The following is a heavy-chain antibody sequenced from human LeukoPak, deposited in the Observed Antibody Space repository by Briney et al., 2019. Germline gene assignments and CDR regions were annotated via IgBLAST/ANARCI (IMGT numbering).Heavy chain of an antibody. CDR1: GFTFSSYW. D-gene: IGHD6-6*01. Sequence: AGGSLRLSCAASGFTFSSYWMSWVRQAPGKGLEWVANIKQDGSEKYYVDSVKGRFTVSRDNAKNSLYLQMNSLRAEDTAVYYCARVYRSSSGYCFDFGGQGTLVTVSS. V-gene: IGHV3-7*01. CDR3: ARVYRSSSGYCFDF. CDR2: IKQDGSEK. J-gene: IGHJ4*02.